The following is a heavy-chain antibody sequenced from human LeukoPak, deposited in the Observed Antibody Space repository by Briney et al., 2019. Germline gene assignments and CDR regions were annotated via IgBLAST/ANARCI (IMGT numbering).Heavy chain of an antibody. D-gene: IGHD2-2*01. V-gene: IGHV3-21*01. CDR2: ISSSSSYI. Sequence: GGSLRLSCAASGFTFSSYSMNWVRQAPGKGLEWVSSISSSSSYIYYADSVKGRFTISRDNAKNSLYLQMNSLRAEDTAVYYCARDPRGYCSSTSCYPDAFDIWGQGTTVTVSS. J-gene: IGHJ3*02. CDR1: GFTFSSYS. CDR3: ARDPRGYCSSTSCYPDAFDI.